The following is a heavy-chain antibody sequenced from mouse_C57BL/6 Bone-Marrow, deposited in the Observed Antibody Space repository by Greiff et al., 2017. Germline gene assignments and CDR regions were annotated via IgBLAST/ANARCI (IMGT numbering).Heavy chain of an antibody. CDR2: IFPGSGST. D-gene: IGHD1-1*01. CDR1: GYTFTSYW. V-gene: IGHV1-56*01. J-gene: IGHJ2*01. CDR3: ARHGSSSWYFDY. Sequence: VQLQQSGPELVRPGASVKISCKAPGYTFTSYWMQWVRQRPGQGLEWIGEIFPGSGSTYYNEKFKGKATLTVDTSSSTAYMQLSSLTSEDSAVYFCARHGSSSWYFDYWGQGTTLTVSS.